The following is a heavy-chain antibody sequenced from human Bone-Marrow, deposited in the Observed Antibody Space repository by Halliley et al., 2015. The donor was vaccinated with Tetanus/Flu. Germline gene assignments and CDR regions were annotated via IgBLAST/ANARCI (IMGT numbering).Heavy chain of an antibody. D-gene: IGHD2-21*02. J-gene: IGHJ3*02. Sequence: SSISSYIYYASSLKGRFTISRDNANNSLYLQMNSLRAEDTAVYYCVRTILAYCGGDCYWFAFEIWGQGTMVPVSS. V-gene: IGHV3-21*01. CDR3: VRTILAYCGGDCYWFAFEI. CDR2: SSISSYI.